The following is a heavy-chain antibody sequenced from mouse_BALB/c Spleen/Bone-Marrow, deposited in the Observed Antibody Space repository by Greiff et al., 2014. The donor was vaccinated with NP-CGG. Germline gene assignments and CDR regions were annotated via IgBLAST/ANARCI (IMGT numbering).Heavy chain of an antibody. CDR3: VIYYYVSAGFAY. Sequence: DVQLQESGAELVKPGASVKLSCTASGFNIKDTYMHWVKQRPEQGLEWIGRIDPANGNTKYDPKFQGKATITADTSSNTAYLQLSSLTSEDTAVYYCVIYYYVSAGFAYGGQGTLSIASA. V-gene: IGHV14-3*02. CDR1: GFNIKDTY. CDR2: IDPANGNT. D-gene: IGHD1-1*01. J-gene: IGHJ3*01.